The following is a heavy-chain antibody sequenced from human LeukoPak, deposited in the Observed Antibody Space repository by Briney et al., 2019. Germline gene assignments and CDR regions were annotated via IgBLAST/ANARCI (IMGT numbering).Heavy chain of an antibody. CDR3: ARVQGWVERGPSYYYYYYMDV. D-gene: IGHD5-24*01. J-gene: IGHJ6*03. V-gene: IGHV1-69*13. CDR2: IIPIFGTP. Sequence: SVKVSCKASGGTLSNYAINWVRQAPGQGLEWMGGIIPIFGTPTYAQKFQGRVTITADESTSTAYMELSGLTSQDTAVYYCARVQGWVERGPSYYYYYYMDVWGKGTTITVSS. CDR1: GGTLSNYA.